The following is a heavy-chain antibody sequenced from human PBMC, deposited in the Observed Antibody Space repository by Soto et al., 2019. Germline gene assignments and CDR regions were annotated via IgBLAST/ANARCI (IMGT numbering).Heavy chain of an antibody. J-gene: IGHJ3*02. CDR1: GGPISSYY. Sequence: PSEPLSLTCTVSGGPISSYYWSWIRQPPGKGLEWIGYIYYSGSTNYNPSLKSRVTISVDTSKNQCSLKLSSVTAADTAVYYCVRRRFGDILTGPDAFDIWGQGTMVTVSS. CDR2: IYYSGST. D-gene: IGHD3-9*01. V-gene: IGHV4-59*08. CDR3: VRRRFGDILTGPDAFDI.